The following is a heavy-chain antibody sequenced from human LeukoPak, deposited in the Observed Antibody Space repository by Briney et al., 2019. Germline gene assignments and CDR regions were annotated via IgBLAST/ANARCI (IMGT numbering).Heavy chain of an antibody. CDR3: ARSQIVQLWWVYDAFGI. CDR2: IYYSGST. CDR1: GGSISSSSYY. D-gene: IGHD5-18*01. Sequence: SETLSLTCTVSGGSISSSSYYWGWIRQPPGKGLEWIGSIYYSGSTYYNPSLKSRVTISVDTSKNQFSLKLSSVTAADTAVYYCARSQIVQLWWVYDAFGIWGQGTMVTVSS. J-gene: IGHJ3*02. V-gene: IGHV4-39*07.